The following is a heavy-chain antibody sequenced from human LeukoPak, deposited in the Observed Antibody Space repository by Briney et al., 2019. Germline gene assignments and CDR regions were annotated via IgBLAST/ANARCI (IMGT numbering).Heavy chain of an antibody. V-gene: IGHV3-30*02. D-gene: IGHD5-24*01. CDR1: GFTFSNYD. Sequence: GGSLRLSCAASGFTFSNYDMHWVRQAPGKGLEWVAFIRYDGSDKYYVDSVKGRFTISRDNSRNILYLQMNSLTAEDTAVCYCAKNRVGHNYADAFEIWGQGTMVRVCS. CDR2: IRYDGSDK. J-gene: IGHJ3*02. CDR3: AKNRVGHNYADAFEI.